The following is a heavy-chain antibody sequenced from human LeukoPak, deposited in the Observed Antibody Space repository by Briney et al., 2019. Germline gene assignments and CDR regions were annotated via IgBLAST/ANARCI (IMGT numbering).Heavy chain of an antibody. CDR3: ARAVYCTNGVCYPLDY. V-gene: IGHV3-7*04. D-gene: IGHD2-8*01. J-gene: IGHJ4*02. CDR2: IKQDGSEK. CDR1: GFTFSSYW. Sequence: GGSLRLACVASGFTFSSYWMTWVRQAPGKGLEWVANIKQDGSEKYYVDSVKGRFTISRDNAKKSLYLQMNSLRAEDTAVYYCARAVYCTNGVCYPLDYWGQGTLVTVSS.